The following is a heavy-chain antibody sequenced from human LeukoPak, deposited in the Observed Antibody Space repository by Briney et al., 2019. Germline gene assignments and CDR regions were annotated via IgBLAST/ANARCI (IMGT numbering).Heavy chain of an antibody. V-gene: IGHV3-66*01. Sequence: PGGSLRLSCAASGFTVSSNYMSWVRQAPGMGLEWVSIIYSGGSTYYADSVKGRFTISRDNSKNTLYLQMNSLRAEDTAVYYCVRDFSLTRLERPFDSWGQGTLVTVSS. CDR3: VRDFSLTRLERPFDS. CDR2: IYSGGST. D-gene: IGHD1-1*01. J-gene: IGHJ4*02. CDR1: GFTVSSNY.